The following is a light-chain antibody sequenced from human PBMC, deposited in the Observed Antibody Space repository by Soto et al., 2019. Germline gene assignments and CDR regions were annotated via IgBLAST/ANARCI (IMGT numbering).Light chain of an antibody. Sequence: EIVLTQSPGTLSLSPGERATLSCRASQSISSNFLAWYQQKPGQTPRLLIYAASSRATGIPDRFSGSGSGTDFTLTVIRLEPEDSAVYYCQYYGTSPWTFGQETKVEIK. J-gene: IGKJ1*01. CDR1: QSISSNF. V-gene: IGKV3-20*01. CDR3: QYYGTSPWT. CDR2: AAS.